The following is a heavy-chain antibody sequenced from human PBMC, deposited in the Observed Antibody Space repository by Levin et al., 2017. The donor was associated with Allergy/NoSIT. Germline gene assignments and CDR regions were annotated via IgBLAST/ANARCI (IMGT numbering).Heavy chain of an antibody. CDR3: VRDWYSGTTAHFDY. CDR2: IKKDESEK. D-gene: IGHD1-14*01. J-gene: IGHJ4*02. CDR1: GFTFSDYW. V-gene: IGHV3-7*01. Sequence: PGESLKISCVASGFTFSDYWMSWVRQAPGKGLEWVANIKKDESEKYYVDSVKGRFTISRDNAKNSLYLQMNRLRAEDTAVYYCVRDWYSGTTAHFDYWGQGTLVAVSS.